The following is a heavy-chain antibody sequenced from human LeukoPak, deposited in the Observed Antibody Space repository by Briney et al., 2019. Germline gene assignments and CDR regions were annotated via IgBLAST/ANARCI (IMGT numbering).Heavy chain of an antibody. Sequence: ASVKVSCKVSGYTLTELSMHWVRQAPGKGLEWMGGFDPEDGETIYAQKFQGRVTMTEDTSTDTAYMELSSLRSEDTAVYYCATLVGSSGWYGEGWFDPWGQEPWSPSPQ. CDR2: FDPEDGET. D-gene: IGHD6-19*01. J-gene: IGHJ5*02. CDR1: GYTLTELS. V-gene: IGHV1-24*01. CDR3: ATLVGSSGWYGEGWFDP.